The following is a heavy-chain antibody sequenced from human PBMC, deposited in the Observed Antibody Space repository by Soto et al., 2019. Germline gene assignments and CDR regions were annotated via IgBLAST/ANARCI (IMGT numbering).Heavy chain of an antibody. CDR1: GFTFSSYS. CDR2: ISSSSSYI. J-gene: IGHJ4*02. Sequence: GGSLRLSCAAPGFTFSSYSMNWVRQAPGKGLEWVSSISSSSSYIHYADSVKGRFTISRDNAKNSLYLQMNSLRAEDTAVYYCAREGAVAGTGNDYWGQGTLVTVSS. CDR3: AREGAVAGTGNDY. V-gene: IGHV3-21*01. D-gene: IGHD6-19*01.